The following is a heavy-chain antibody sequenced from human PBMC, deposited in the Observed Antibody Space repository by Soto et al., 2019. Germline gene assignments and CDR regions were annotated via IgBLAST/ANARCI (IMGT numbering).Heavy chain of an antibody. D-gene: IGHD6-19*01. CDR1: GFTFSSYS. Sequence: GGSLRLSCAASGFTFSSYSMNWVRQAPGKGLEWVSSTSSSSSYIYYADSVKGRFTISRDNAKNSLYLQMNSLRAEDTAVYYCARVTGGWYESGAFDIWGQGTMVTVSS. J-gene: IGHJ3*02. V-gene: IGHV3-21*01. CDR3: ARVTGGWYESGAFDI. CDR2: TSSSSSYI.